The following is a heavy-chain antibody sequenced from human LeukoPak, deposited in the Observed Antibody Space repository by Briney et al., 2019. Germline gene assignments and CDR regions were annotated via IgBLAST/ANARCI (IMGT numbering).Heavy chain of an antibody. Sequence: SETLSLTCTVSGGSISSYYWSWIRQPPGKGLEWIGYIYYSGSTNYNPSLKSRVTISVDTSKNQFSLKLSSVTAADTAVYYCARAHSSGYLGKAFDIWGQGTMVTVSS. V-gene: IGHV4-59*01. CDR1: GGSISSYY. J-gene: IGHJ3*02. CDR2: IYYSGST. D-gene: IGHD3-22*01. CDR3: ARAHSSGYLGKAFDI.